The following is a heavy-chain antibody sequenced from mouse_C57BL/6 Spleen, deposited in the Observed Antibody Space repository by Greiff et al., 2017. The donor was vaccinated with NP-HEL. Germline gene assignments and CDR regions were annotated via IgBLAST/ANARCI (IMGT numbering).Heavy chain of an antibody. CDR2: IDPETGGT. V-gene: IGHV1-15*01. D-gene: IGHD1-1*01. CDR1: GYTFTDYE. Sequence: QVQLQQSGAELVRPGASVTLSCKASGYTFTDYEMHWVKQTPVHGLEWIGAIDPETGGTAYNQKFKGKAILTADKSSSTAYMELRSLTSEDSAVYYCTRGTITTVVAKGFDYWGQGTTLTVSS. CDR3: TRGTITTVVAKGFDY. J-gene: IGHJ2*01.